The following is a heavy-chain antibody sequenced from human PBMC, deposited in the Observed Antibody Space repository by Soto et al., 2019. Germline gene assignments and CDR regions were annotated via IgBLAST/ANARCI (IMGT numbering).Heavy chain of an antibody. Sequence: QVQLVESGGGLVKPGGSLRLSCVASGFTFSDYYMSWIRQAPGKGLEWVSYISTSSSYANYADSVKGRFTISRDNAKNSLFLQLNSLRAEDTAVYYCARDRWSRDFDYWGQGTLVTVSS. CDR1: GFTFSDYY. V-gene: IGHV3-11*05. CDR2: ISTSSSYA. J-gene: IGHJ4*02. CDR3: ARDRWSRDFDY. D-gene: IGHD2-15*01.